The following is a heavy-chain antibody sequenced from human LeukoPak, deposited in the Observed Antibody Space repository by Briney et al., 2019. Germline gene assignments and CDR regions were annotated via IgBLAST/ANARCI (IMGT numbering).Heavy chain of an antibody. CDR1: GFTFSSYG. CDR3: TRDGRWQWLSSSFYFDY. V-gene: IGHV3-33*08. J-gene: IGHJ4*02. CDR2: IRYDGSNK. D-gene: IGHD6-19*01. Sequence: PGRSLRLSCAASGFTFSSYGMNWVRQAPGKGLEWVAYIRYDGSNKYYEDSMKGRFTISRDNSKNMLYLQMNSLKTEDTALYYCTRDGRWQWLSSSFYFDYWGQGTLVTVSS.